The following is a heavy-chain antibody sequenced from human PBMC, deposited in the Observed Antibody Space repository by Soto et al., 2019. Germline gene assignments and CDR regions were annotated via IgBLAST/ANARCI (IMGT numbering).Heavy chain of an antibody. V-gene: IGHV3-23*01. J-gene: IGHJ6*02. CDR3: AKVKVFSYYYGMDV. CDR2: ISGSGGST. CDR1: VFTCSSYA. Sequence: PRWSLRLSCSASVFTCSSYAMSWFRQAPGKGLEWVSAISGSGGSTYYADSVKGRFTISRDNSKNTLYLQMNSLRAEDTAVYYCAKVKVFSYYYGMDVWGQGTTVTVSS.